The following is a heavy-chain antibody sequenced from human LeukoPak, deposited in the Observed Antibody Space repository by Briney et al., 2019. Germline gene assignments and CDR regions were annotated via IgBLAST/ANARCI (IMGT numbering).Heavy chain of an antibody. Sequence: SETLSLTCTVSGGSISSYYWSWIRQPPGKGLEWIGYIYSSGSTNYNPSLKSRVIISLDTSKSQFSPKLSSVTAADTAVYYCARSFSARMFFDYWGQGSLVTVSS. J-gene: IGHJ4*02. CDR3: ARSFSARMFFDY. D-gene: IGHD2/OR15-2a*01. V-gene: IGHV4-59*01. CDR1: GGSISSYY. CDR2: IYSSGST.